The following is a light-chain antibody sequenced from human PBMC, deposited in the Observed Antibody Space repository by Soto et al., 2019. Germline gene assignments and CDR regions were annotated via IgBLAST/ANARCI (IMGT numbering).Light chain of an antibody. J-gene: IGKJ3*01. CDR1: QSVSSY. V-gene: IGKV3-11*01. Sequence: EIVLTHSPATLSLSPGERATLYCRASQSVSSYLAWYQQKPGQAPRLLIYDASNRATGIPARFSGSGSGTDFTLTISSLEPEDFAVYYCQQRSNWRFTFGPGTKVDLK. CDR2: DAS. CDR3: QQRSNWRFT.